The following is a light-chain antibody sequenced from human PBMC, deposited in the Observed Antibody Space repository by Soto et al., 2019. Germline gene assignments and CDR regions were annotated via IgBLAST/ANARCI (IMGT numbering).Light chain of an antibody. CDR2: GTT. J-gene: IGKJ1*01. Sequence: EIVLTQSPATLSLSPGDRATLSCRASPSISNSLAWYQQRPGQAPRLLIYGTTNRATGIPARFSGSGSGTDFTVTSNSLEPEDFAVYYCQQCGNSWTFGQGTKVEIK. CDR3: QQCGNSWT. CDR1: PSISNS. V-gene: IGKV3-11*01.